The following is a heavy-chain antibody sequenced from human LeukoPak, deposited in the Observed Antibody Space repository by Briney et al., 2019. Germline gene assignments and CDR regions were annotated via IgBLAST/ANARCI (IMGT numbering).Heavy chain of an antibody. V-gene: IGHV1-18*04. J-gene: IGHJ4*02. D-gene: IGHD1-14*01. CDR2: ISAYNGNT. CDR1: GYTFTSYG. CDR3: ARSIAGNYPRDY. Sequence: ASVKVSCKASGYTFTSYGISWVRQAPGQGLEWMGWISAYNGNTNYAQKLQGRVTMTTDTSTSTAYMELRSLRADDTAVYYCARSIAGNYPRDYWGQGTLVTVSS.